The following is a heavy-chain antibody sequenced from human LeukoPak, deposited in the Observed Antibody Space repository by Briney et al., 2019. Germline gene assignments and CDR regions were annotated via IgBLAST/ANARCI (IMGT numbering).Heavy chain of an antibody. CDR2: IYSDGTT. V-gene: IGHV3-53*01. CDR3: ARRGDITGTIVGFDY. Sequence: PGGSLRLSCAASGFTVSTNYMNWVRQAPGKGLEWVSIIYSDGTTYYADSVKGRFTISRDNSKNTLYLQMNSLRAEDTAIYYCARRGDITGTIVGFDYWGQGTLVTVSS. J-gene: IGHJ4*02. CDR1: GFTVSTNY. D-gene: IGHD1-20*01.